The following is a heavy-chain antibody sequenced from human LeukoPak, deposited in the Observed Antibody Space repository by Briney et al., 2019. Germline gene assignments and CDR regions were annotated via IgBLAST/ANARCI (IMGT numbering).Heavy chain of an antibody. D-gene: IGHD1-14*01. Sequence: GGSLRLSCAASGFILSTYAMSWVRQAPGKGLEWVSAISATGYTTYYADSVKGRFTISTDNSKSTVYLQMNSLRAEDTAVYYCARGGGHHHFDYWGQGTLVTVSS. CDR2: ISATGYTT. CDR3: ARGGGHHHFDY. V-gene: IGHV3-23*01. CDR1: GFILSTYA. J-gene: IGHJ4*02.